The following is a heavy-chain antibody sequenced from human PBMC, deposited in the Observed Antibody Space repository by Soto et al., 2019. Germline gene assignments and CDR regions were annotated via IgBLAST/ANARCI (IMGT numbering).Heavy chain of an antibody. CDR1: GFTFSSYS. J-gene: IGHJ6*03. CDR2: ISSSSSYI. CDR3: ARYNNYDFWSGSTYYYYYMDV. V-gene: IGHV3-21*01. Sequence: GGSLRLSCAASGFTFSSYSMNWVRQAPGKGLEWVSSISSSSSYIYYADSVKGRFTISRDNAKNSLYLQMNSLRAEDTAVYYCARYNNYDFWSGSTYYYYYMDVWGKGTTVTVSS. D-gene: IGHD3-3*01.